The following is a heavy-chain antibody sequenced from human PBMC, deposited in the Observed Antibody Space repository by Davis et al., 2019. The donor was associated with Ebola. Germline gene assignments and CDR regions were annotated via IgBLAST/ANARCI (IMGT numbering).Heavy chain of an antibody. CDR2: INSDGTYT. CDR3: ARERMNSGDWNNYYYGLDV. J-gene: IGHJ6*02. CDR1: GFTFSTYW. D-gene: IGHD2-21*02. V-gene: IGHV3-74*01. Sequence: PGGSLRPSCAASGFTFSTYWVDWVRQVSGKGLVWVSRINSDGTYTSNADAVKGRFTISRDNAKNTVYLQMNSLGAEDTGVYYCARERMNSGDWNNYYYGLDVWGQGTTVTVSS.